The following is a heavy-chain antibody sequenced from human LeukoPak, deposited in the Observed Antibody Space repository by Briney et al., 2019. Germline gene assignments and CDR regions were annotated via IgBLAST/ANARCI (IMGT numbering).Heavy chain of an antibody. J-gene: IGHJ5*02. CDR1: GDSLRTTTYY. CDR2: LYHSGTI. D-gene: IGHD1-26*01. Sequence: SETLSLTCTVSGDSLRTTTYYWNWIRQPPGKGLEWIGGLYHSGTIYYNPSPKSRVTISADKSKNHFSLKLTSATAADTAVYYCARDRELAALDPWGQGTLVIVSS. CDR3: ARDRELAALDP. V-gene: IGHV4-39*07.